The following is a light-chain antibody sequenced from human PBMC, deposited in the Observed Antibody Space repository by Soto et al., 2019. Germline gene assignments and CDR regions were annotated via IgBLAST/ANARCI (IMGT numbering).Light chain of an antibody. J-gene: IGKJ1*01. CDR1: QNINYW. Sequence: DIQMTQSPATVSASVGDRVTITCRSSQNINYWLAWYQQRPGSAPKLLIYDVSTLQSGVPSRFSGSHSGTDFTLTISPLQPDDFATYYCQHYAFASQTFGQGTKVEVK. CDR3: QHYAFASQT. CDR2: DVS. V-gene: IGKV1-5*01.